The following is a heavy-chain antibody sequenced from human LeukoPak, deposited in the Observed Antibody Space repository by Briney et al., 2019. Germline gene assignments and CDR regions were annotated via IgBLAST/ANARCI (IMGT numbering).Heavy chain of an antibody. CDR3: ARQGGGNYLSPVNY. J-gene: IGHJ4*02. Sequence: KPAETLSLTCTVSGGSISSSSYYWGWIRQPPGKGLEWIGTIYYSGSTYYNPSLKSRVTISVDTSKNQFSLKLSSVTAADTAVYYCARQGGGNYLSPVNYWGQGTLVTVSS. D-gene: IGHD1-26*01. CDR1: GGSISSSSYY. CDR2: IYYSGST. V-gene: IGHV4-39*01.